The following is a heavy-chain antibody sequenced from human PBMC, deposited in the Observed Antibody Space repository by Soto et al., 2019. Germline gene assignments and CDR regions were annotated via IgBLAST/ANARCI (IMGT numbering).Heavy chain of an antibody. D-gene: IGHD3-16*02. CDR2: ISGYNGYP. J-gene: IGHJ4*02. V-gene: IGHV1-18*04. CDR1: GYIFTNYG. CDR3: ARGSSGARYDY. Sequence: QIHLVQSGAEVRKPGASVNVSCKPSGYIFTNYGVSWVRQAPGEGLEVVGWISGYNGYPKYGQRFQGRVTLSTDTSTTTGYMELRNLRSDDTAVYYWARGSSGARYDYWGQGTLLTVSS.